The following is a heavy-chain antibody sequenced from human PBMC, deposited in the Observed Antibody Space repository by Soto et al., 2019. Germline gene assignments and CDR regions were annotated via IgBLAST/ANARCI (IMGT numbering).Heavy chain of an antibody. J-gene: IGHJ5*02. D-gene: IGHD3-3*01. Sequence: PSETLSLTCAVYGGSFSRYYWSWIRQPPGKGLEWIGEINHSGSTNYNPSLKSRVTISVDTSKNQFSLKLSSVTAADTAVYYCARGPSFPVFGWFDPWGQGTLVTVSS. V-gene: IGHV4-34*01. CDR1: GGSFSRYY. CDR3: ARGPSFPVFGWFDP. CDR2: INHSGST.